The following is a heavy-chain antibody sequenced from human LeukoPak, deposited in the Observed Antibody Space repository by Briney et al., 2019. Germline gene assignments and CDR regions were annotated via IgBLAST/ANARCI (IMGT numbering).Heavy chain of an antibody. V-gene: IGHV3-53*01. J-gene: IGHJ3*02. CDR1: GFTVSSNY. CDR3: ARVERIAAAGSIGAFDI. CDR2: IYSGGST. D-gene: IGHD6-13*01. Sequence: GGSLRLSCAASGFTVSSNYMSWVRQAPGKGLEWVSVIYSGGSTYYADSVKGRFTISRDNSKNTLYLQMNSLRAEDTAVYYCARVERIAAAGSIGAFDIWGQGTMVTVSS.